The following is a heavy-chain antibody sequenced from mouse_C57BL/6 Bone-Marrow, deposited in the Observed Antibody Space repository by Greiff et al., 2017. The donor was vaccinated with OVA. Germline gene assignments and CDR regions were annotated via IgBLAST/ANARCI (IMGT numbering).Heavy chain of an antibody. D-gene: IGHD1-1*01. V-gene: IGHV1-81*01. CDR2: IYPRSGNT. J-gene: IGHJ1*03. Sequence: VQLQQSGAELARPGASVKLSCKASGYTFTSYGISWVKQSTGQGLEWIGEIYPRSGNTYYNEKFKGKATLTADKSSSTAYMELRSLTSEDSAVYFCARWKLAGSSYFDWYFDVWGTGTTVTVSS. CDR1: GYTFTSYG. CDR3: ARWKLAGSSYFDWYFDV.